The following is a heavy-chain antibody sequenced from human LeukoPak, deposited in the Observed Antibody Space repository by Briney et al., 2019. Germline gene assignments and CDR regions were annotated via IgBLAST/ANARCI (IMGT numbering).Heavy chain of an antibody. J-gene: IGHJ5*02. CDR2: INHSGRT. CDR1: GGSFSGYY. CDR3: ARGLRYRNWFDP. D-gene: IGHD1-14*01. Sequence: SETLSLTSAVYGGSFSGYYWSWIRQPPGKGQEWIGEINHSGRTNYNPPLKSRVTISVDTSKNQFSLKLSSVTAADTAVYYCARGLRYRNWFDPWGQGTLVTVSS. V-gene: IGHV4-34*01.